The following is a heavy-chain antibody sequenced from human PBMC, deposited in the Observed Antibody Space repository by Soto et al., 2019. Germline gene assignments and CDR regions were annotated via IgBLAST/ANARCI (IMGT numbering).Heavy chain of an antibody. V-gene: IGHV3-11*06. CDR3: ARDHDPVPYGDYPAPLGMDV. D-gene: IGHD4-17*01. J-gene: IGHJ6*02. Sequence: PGGSLRLSCAASGFTFSDYYMSWIRQAPGKGLEWVSYISSSSSYTNYADSVKGRFTISRDNAKNSLYLQMNSLRAEDTAVYYCARDHDPVPYGDYPAPLGMDVWGQGTTVTVSS. CDR2: ISSSSSYT. CDR1: GFTFSDYY.